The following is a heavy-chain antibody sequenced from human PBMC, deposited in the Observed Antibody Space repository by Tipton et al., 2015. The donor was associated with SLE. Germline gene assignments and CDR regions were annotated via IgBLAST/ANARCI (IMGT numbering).Heavy chain of an antibody. D-gene: IGHD2-21*01. CDR1: GFTFSSYS. CDR3: ARWNDWDAFDI. Sequence: LRLSCAASGFTFSSYSMNWVRQAPGKGLEWVSSISSSSSYIYYADSVRGRFTISRDNAKNSLYLQMNSLRAEDTAVYYCARWNDWDAFDIWGQGTMVTVSS. J-gene: IGHJ3*02. V-gene: IGHV3-21*01. CDR2: ISSSSSYI.